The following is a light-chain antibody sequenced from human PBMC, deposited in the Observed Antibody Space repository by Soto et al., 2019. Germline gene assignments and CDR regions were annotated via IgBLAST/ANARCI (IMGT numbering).Light chain of an antibody. CDR2: DAS. V-gene: IGKV1-5*01. Sequence: DIQMPQSPSTLSASVGDRVTITCRASQSISSWLAWYQQKPGKAPKLLSYDASSLESGVASRFSGSGSGAEFTLTISSLQPDDFATYYCQQYNSYSCTFGEGTKVEIK. J-gene: IGKJ1*01. CDR3: QQYNSYSCT. CDR1: QSISSW.